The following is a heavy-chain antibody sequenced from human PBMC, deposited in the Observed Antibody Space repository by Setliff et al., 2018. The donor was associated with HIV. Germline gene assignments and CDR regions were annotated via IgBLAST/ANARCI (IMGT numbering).Heavy chain of an antibody. CDR1: GDSISTDY. J-gene: IGHJ4*02. CDR2: IYNSAST. D-gene: IGHD6-19*01. Sequence: ASETLSLTCTVSGDSISTDYWTWIRQPPGKGLEWIGYIYNSASTSYNPSLKSRVTISVDTSKNQFSLKLSSVTAADTAVYYCARSPRIGVAGEFEYWGQGTLVTVSS. V-gene: IGHV4-4*09. CDR3: ARSPRIGVAGEFEY.